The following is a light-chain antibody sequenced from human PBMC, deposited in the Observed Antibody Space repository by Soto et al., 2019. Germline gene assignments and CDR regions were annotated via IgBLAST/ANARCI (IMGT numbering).Light chain of an antibody. V-gene: IGKV3-11*01. CDR3: HQRATWPPYS. Sequence: EIVLTQSPATLSLSPGERATLSCRASQSVNIYLAWYQQKPGQAPSLLIYDAPNRTPRIPASFSSSGSGTEFTLTTSSLAPEDFAVDYCHQRATWPPYSFGQGTKLEIK. CDR2: DAP. CDR1: QSVNIY. J-gene: IGKJ2*01.